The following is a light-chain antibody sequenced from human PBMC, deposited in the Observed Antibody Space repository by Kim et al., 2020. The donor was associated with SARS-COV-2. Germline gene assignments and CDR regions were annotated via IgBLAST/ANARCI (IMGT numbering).Light chain of an antibody. J-gene: IGLJ2*01. Sequence: YELTQPPSVSVSPGQTASITCSGDKLGDKYACWYQQKPGQSPVLVIYQDSKRPSGIPERFSGSNSGNTATLTISGSQAMDEADYYCQAWDSSTYVVFGG. CDR1: KLGDKY. V-gene: IGLV3-1*01. CDR3: QAWDSSTYVV. CDR2: QDS.